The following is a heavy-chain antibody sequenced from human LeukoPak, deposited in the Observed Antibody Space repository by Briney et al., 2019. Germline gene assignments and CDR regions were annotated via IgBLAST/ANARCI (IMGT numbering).Heavy chain of an antibody. CDR2: IYHSGTT. V-gene: IGHV4-38-2*02. J-gene: IGHJ5*02. Sequence: SETLSLTCAVSDYSITSDYYWGWIRQPPGKGPEWIGSIYHSGTTDYNPSLKSRVTISVDTSKNQFSLKLTSVTAADTAVYYCAREGSTSGTNWFDPWGQGNLVTVSS. CDR1: DYSITSDYY. D-gene: IGHD3-10*01. CDR3: AREGSTSGTNWFDP.